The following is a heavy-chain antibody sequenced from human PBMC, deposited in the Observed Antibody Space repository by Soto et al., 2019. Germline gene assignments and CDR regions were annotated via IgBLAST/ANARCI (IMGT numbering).Heavy chain of an antibody. CDR1: GGSISSGDYY. CDR2: IYYSGST. D-gene: IGHD6-6*01. Sequence: SETLSLTCTVSGGSISSGDYYWSWIRQHPGKGLEWIGYIYYSGSTYYNPSLKSRVTISVDTSKNQFSLKLSSVTAADTAVYYCARGGVLVAARNTLDYWGQGTLVTVSS. V-gene: IGHV4-31*03. J-gene: IGHJ4*02. CDR3: ARGGVLVAARNTLDY.